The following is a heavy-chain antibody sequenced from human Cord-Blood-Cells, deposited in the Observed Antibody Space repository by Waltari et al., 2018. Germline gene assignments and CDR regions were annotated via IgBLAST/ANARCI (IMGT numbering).Heavy chain of an antibody. CDR1: GYTFTSYD. J-gene: IGHJ2*01. CDR3: ARGLGNHWGSAIRYFDL. Sequence: QVQLVQSGAEVKKPGASVKVSCKASGYTFTSYDINWVRQAPGQGLEWMGWMNPNSGNTGYAQKFQGRVTMTRNTSISTAYRELSSLRSEDTAVYYCARGLGNHWGSAIRYFDLWGRGTLVTVSS. D-gene: IGHD7-27*01. CDR2: MNPNSGNT. V-gene: IGHV1-8*01.